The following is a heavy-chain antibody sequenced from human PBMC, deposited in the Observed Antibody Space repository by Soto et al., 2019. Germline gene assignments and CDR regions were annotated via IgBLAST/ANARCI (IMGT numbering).Heavy chain of an antibody. CDR1: EFTFSSYY. V-gene: IGHV3-23*01. CDR3: ARGHFGVTMDV. J-gene: IGHJ6*02. Sequence: GSLRLSCAASEFTFSSYYMIWVRQAPGKGLEWVSGVNGGGDITYYADSVKGRFTISRDNSKNTLYLQMNSLRAEDTAVFYCARGHFGVTMDVWGQGTTVTVSS. D-gene: IGHD3-3*01. CDR2: VNGGGDIT.